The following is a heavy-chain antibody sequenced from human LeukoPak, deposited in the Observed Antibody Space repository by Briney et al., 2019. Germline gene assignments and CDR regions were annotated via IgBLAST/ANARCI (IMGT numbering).Heavy chain of an antibody. CDR1: GYTFTSYY. CDR2: INPSDGST. Sequence: ASVKVSCKASGYTFTSYYMHWVRQAPGQGLEWMGIINPSDGSTSYAQKFQGRVTMTRDTSTSTVYMELSSLRSEDTAVYYCARVSEGSGSYPTYFDYWGQGTLVTVSS. D-gene: IGHD3-10*01. J-gene: IGHJ4*02. V-gene: IGHV1-46*01. CDR3: ARVSEGSGSYPTYFDY.